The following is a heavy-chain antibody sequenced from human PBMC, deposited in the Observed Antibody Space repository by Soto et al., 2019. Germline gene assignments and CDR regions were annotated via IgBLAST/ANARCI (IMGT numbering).Heavy chain of an antibody. V-gene: IGHV3-48*01. CDR2: ISSSSSTI. CDR1: GFTFSSYS. J-gene: IGHJ6*03. Sequence: GGSLRLSCAASGFTFSSYSMNWVRQAPGKGLEWVSYISSSSSTIYYADSVKGRFTISRDNAKNSLYLQMNSLRAEDTVVYYCARGAPYGDYVRYYMDVWGKGTTVTVSS. D-gene: IGHD4-17*01. CDR3: ARGAPYGDYVRYYMDV.